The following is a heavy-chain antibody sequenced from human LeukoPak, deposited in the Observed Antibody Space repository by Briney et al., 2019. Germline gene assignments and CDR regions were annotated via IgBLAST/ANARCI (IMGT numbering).Heavy chain of an antibody. CDR1: GGSISSGGYY. J-gene: IGHJ4*02. V-gene: IGHV4-31*03. Sequence: PSETLSLTCTVSGGSISSGGYYWSWIRQHPGKGLEWIGYIYYSGSTYYNPSLKSRVTISVDTSKNQFSLKLSSVTAADTAVYYCARGRYFDWLSSFDYWGQGTLVTVSS. D-gene: IGHD3-9*01. CDR2: IYYSGST. CDR3: ARGRYFDWLSSFDY.